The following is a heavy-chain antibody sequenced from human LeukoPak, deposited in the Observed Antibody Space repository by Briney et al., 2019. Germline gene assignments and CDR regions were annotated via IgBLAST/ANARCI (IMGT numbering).Heavy chain of an antibody. CDR1: GYTFTSYY. Sequence: ASVKVSCKASGYTFTSYYMHWVRQAPGQGLEWMGIINPSGGSTSYAQKFQGRVTMTRDTSTSTVYMELSSLRSEDTAVYYCARDLGGIAAAGLGGDWGQGTLVTVSS. J-gene: IGHJ4*02. CDR3: ARDLGGIAAAGLGGD. V-gene: IGHV1-46*01. D-gene: IGHD6-13*01. CDR2: INPSGGST.